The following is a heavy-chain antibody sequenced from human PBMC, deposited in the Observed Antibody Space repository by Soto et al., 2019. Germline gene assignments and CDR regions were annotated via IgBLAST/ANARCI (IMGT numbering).Heavy chain of an antibody. CDR2: ISYSGST. CDR1: GASITTYY. CDR3: ARDWDSSGLFDP. V-gene: IGHV4-59*01. Sequence: QVQLQESGPGLVKPSETLSLTCSVSGASITTYYWSWIRQPPGKGLEWIGSISYSGSTKYNPSLESRDMISLDTSKNQFSLRLTSVTAADTALYYCARDWDSSGLFDPWGQGALVTVSS. D-gene: IGHD3-10*01. J-gene: IGHJ5*02.